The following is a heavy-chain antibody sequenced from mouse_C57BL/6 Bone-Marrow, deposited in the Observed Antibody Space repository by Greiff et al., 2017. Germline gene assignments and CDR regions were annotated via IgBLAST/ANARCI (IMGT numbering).Heavy chain of an antibody. D-gene: IGHD2-2*01. CDR2: MHPNGGSP. J-gene: IGHJ4*01. Sequence: VQLQQPGAELVKPGASVKLSCKASGYTFTNYWMHWVKQRPGQGLEWIGMMHPNGGSPDYNEKFKSEATLSVDKSSRTAYMELSSLTSEDSAVYYCARSYAYDGYTMDYWGQGTSVTVSS. CDR3: ARSYAYDGYTMDY. CDR1: GYTFTNYW. V-gene: IGHV1-64*01.